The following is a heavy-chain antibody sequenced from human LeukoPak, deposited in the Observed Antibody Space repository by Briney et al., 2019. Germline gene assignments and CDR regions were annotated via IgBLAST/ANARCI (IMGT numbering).Heavy chain of an antibody. CDR2: IYTSGST. CDR3: ARVGSSSSWYHFDY. J-gene: IGHJ4*02. V-gene: IGHV4-61*02. D-gene: IGHD6-13*01. CDR1: GGSISSGSYF. Sequence: PSQTLSLTCTVSGGSISSGSYFWSWIRQPAGKGLEWIGRIYTSGSTNYNPSLKSRVTISVDTSKNQFSLKLSSVTAADTAVYYCARVGSSSSWYHFDYWGQGTLVTVSS.